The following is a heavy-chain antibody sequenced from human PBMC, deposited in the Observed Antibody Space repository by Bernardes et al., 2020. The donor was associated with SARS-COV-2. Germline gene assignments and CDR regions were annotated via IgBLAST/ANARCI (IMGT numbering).Heavy chain of an antibody. D-gene: IGHD3-22*01. CDR2: IKYDGST. CDR1: GGSVSYSY. Sequence: TLSLTSTLYGGSVSYSYWSWIRQPPGKGLEWIGEIKYDGSTNYNSSLKSRVTMSVDTSKNQFSLRLSSVTAADTAVYYCASERGYYYDRSGSLVGDVWGQGTTVTVSS. J-gene: IGHJ6*02. V-gene: IGHV4-34*01. CDR3: ASERGYYYDRSGSLVGDV.